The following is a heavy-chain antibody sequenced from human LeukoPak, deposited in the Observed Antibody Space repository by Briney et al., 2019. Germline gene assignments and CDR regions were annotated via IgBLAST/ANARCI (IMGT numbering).Heavy chain of an antibody. D-gene: IGHD3-10*01. V-gene: IGHV1-2*02. Sequence: ASVKVSCKASGYTFTGYYMHWVRQAPGQGLEWMGWINPNSGGTNYAQKFQGRVTMTRDTSISTAYMELSRLRSDNTAVYYCARDPEESYYGSGLDYWGQGTLVTVSS. CDR2: INPNSGGT. J-gene: IGHJ4*02. CDR3: ARDPEESYYGSGLDY. CDR1: GYTFTGYY.